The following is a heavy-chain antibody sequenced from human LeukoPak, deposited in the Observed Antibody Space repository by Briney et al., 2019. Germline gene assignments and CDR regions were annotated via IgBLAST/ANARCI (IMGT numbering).Heavy chain of an antibody. CDR2: IYYSGST. Sequence: SETLSLTCTVSGGSISSSSYYWSWIRQPPGKGLEWIGYIYYSGSTNYNPSLKSRVTISVDTSKNQFSLKLSSVTAADTAVYYCARGAGSYYQDWFDPWGQGTLVTASS. CDR3: ARGAGSYYQDWFDP. V-gene: IGHV4-61*01. D-gene: IGHD3-10*01. J-gene: IGHJ5*02. CDR1: GGSISSSSYY.